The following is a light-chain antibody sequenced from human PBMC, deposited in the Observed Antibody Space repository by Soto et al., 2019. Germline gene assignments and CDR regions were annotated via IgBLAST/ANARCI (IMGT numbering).Light chain of an antibody. V-gene: IGLV2-23*02. CDR1: SSDVGSHNF. CDR2: EVT. CDR3: CSYAGTTTCV. Sequence: QSALTQPASVSGSLGQSITISCTGTSSDVGSHNFVSWYQQRPGKAPKLIIFEVTKRPSGVSNRFSASKSGNTASLTISGVQAEDEADYYCCSYAGTTTCVFGGGTNLTVL. J-gene: IGLJ3*02.